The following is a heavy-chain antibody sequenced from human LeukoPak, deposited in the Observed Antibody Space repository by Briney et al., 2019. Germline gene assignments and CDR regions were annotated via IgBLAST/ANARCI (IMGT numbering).Heavy chain of an antibody. CDR1: GFTFSSYS. CDR2: ISSSSSYI. J-gene: IGHJ4*01. V-gene: IGHV3-21*04. CDR3: AKGGGAADYDFWSGYYRID. D-gene: IGHD3-3*01. Sequence: GGSLRLSCAASGFTFSSYSMNWVRQAPGKGLEWVSSISSSSSYIYYADSVKGRFTISRDNSKNTLYLQMNSLSAEDTAIYYCAKGGGAADYDFWSGYYRID.